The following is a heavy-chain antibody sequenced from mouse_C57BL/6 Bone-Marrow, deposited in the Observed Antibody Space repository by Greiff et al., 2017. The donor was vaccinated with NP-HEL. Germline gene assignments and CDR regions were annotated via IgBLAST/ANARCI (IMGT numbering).Heavy chain of an antibody. CDR2: FHPKSGST. CDR1: GYTFTDYG. Sequence: VQLQQSGAELVKPGASVKLFCKASGYTFTDYGMHWVKQTPVHGLEWIGAFHPKSGSTHYNEKFKGKATLTADKSSSTAYMELSSLTSEDSAVYYCASYYYRNWDYGDRGNALTVSA. CDR3: ASYYYRNWDY. D-gene: IGHD1-1*01. J-gene: IGHJ2*01. V-gene: IGHV1-15*01.